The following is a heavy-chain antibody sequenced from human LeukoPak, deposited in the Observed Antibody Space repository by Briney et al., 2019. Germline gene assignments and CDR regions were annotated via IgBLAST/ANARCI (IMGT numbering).Heavy chain of an antibody. CDR1: GYTFTSYA. D-gene: IGHD1-26*01. CDR2: INTNTGNP. Sequence: ASVKVSCKASGYTFTSYAMNWVRQAPGQGLEWMGWINTNTGNPTYAQGFTGRFVFSLDTSVSTAYLQISSLKAEDTAVYYCARDWKGWHQGSGLLGYWGQGTLVTVSS. CDR3: ARDWKGWHQGSGLLGY. V-gene: IGHV7-4-1*02. J-gene: IGHJ4*02.